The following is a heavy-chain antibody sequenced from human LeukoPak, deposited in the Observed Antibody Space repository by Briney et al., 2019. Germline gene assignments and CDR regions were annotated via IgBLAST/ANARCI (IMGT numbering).Heavy chain of an antibody. CDR1: GGTFSSYA. CDR2: IIPIFGIA. Sequence: SVKVSCKASGGTFSSYAISWVRQAPGQGLEWMGRIIPIFGIANYAQKFQGRVTITADKSTSTAYMELSSLRSEDTAVYYCAREGRILYSKAGWESWFDPWGQGTLVTVSS. D-gene: IGHD2-15*01. J-gene: IGHJ5*02. V-gene: IGHV1-69*04. CDR3: AREGRILYSKAGWESWFDP.